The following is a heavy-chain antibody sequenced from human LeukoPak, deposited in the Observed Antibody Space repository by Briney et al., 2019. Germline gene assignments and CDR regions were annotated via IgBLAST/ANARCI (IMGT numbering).Heavy chain of an antibody. J-gene: IGHJ1*01. CDR2: IYHSGST. V-gene: IGHV4-4*02. Sequence: ASETLSLTCAVSGGSISSSNWWSWVRQPPGKGLEWIGEIYHSGSTNYNPSLKSRVTTSVDKSKNQFSLKLGSVTAADTAVYYCARASEVTMVRGVKGSYFQHWGQGTLVTVSS. CDR3: ARASEVTMVRGVKGSYFQH. D-gene: IGHD3-10*01. CDR1: GGSISSSNW.